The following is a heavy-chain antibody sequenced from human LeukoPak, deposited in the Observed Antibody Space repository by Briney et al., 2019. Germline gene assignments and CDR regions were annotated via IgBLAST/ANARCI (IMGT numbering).Heavy chain of an antibody. V-gene: IGHV1-2*02. Sequence: ASVKVSCKASGYTFTGYYMHWVRQAPGQGLEWMGWINPNSGGTNYAQKFQGRVTMTRDTSISTAYTELSRLRSDDTAVYYCASRTSCSGGSCYGYWFDPWGQGTLVTVSS. CDR1: GYTFTGYY. D-gene: IGHD2-15*01. CDR2: INPNSGGT. J-gene: IGHJ5*02. CDR3: ASRTSCSGGSCYGYWFDP.